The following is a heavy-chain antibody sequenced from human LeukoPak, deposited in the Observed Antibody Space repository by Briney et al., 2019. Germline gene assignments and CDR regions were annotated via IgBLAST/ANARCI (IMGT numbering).Heavy chain of an antibody. CDR2: IRSKAYGGTT. J-gene: IGHJ4*02. V-gene: IGHV3-49*04. CDR1: GFTFGDYA. Sequence: GGSLRLSCTASGFTFGDYAMSWVRQAPGKGLEWVGFIRSKAYGGTTEYAESVKGRFTISRDDSKSIAYLQMNSLKTEDTTVYYCTGGTTPTYFDYWGQGTLVTVSS. CDR3: TGGTTPTYFDY. D-gene: IGHD1-7*01.